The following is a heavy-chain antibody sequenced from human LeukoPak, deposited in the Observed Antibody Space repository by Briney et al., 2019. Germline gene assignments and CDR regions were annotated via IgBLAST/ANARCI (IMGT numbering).Heavy chain of an antibody. CDR1: GYTFTSYG. Sequence: ASVKVSCKASGYTFTSYGISWVRQAPGQGLEWMGWISAYNGNTNYAQKLQGRVTMTTDTSTSTAYMELRSLRSDDTAVYYCARSSPRSYYDFWAYYMDVWGKGTTVTVSS. CDR2: ISAYNGNT. J-gene: IGHJ6*03. V-gene: IGHV1-18*01. D-gene: IGHD3-3*01. CDR3: ARSSPRSYYDFWAYYMDV.